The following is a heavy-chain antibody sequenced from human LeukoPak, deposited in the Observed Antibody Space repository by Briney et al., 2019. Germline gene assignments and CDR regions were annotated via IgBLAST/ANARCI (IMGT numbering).Heavy chain of an antibody. CDR2: ISGSGGST. J-gene: IGHJ4*02. CDR3: AKQWGDSSGYYQINLFDY. D-gene: IGHD3-22*01. CDR1: GFTFSSYA. Sequence: GGSLRLSCAASGFTFSSYAMSWVRQAPGKGLEWVSAISGSGGSTYYADSVKGRFTISRDNSKNTLYLQMNSLRAEDTAVYYCAKQWGDSSGYYQINLFDYWGQGTLVTVSS. V-gene: IGHV3-23*01.